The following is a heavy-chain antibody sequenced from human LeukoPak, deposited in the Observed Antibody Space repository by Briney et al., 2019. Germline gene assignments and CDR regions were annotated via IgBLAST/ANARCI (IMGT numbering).Heavy chain of an antibody. J-gene: IGHJ6*02. CDR1: GFTFSSYA. D-gene: IGHD6-13*01. V-gene: IGHV3-23*01. CDR2: ISSSGGST. Sequence: GGSLRLSCAASGFTFSSYAMSWVRQAPGKGLEWVSAISSSGGSTYYADSVKGRFTISRDNSKNTLYLQMNSLRAEDTAVYYCAKVRYSSSWDYYYGMDVWGQGTTVTVSS. CDR3: AKVRYSSSWDYYYGMDV.